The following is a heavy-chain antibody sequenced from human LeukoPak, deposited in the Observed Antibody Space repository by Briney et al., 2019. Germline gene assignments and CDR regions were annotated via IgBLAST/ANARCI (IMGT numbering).Heavy chain of an antibody. D-gene: IGHD6-13*01. CDR1: GFTFSDYY. J-gene: IGHJ4*02. Sequence: GGSLRLSCAASGFTFSDYYMSWIRQAPGKGLQWVSYISTGGSTIYYADSVKGRFTISRDNAKNSLYLQMNSLRAEDTAVYYCARDRDSSSWSSRRVGDYFDYWGQGTLVTVSS. V-gene: IGHV3-11*04. CDR3: ARDRDSSSWSSRRVGDYFDY. CDR2: ISTGGSTI.